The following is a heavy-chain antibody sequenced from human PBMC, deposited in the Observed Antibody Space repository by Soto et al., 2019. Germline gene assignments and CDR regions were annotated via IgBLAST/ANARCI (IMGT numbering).Heavy chain of an antibody. V-gene: IGHV2-5*02. Sequence: QFTLKESGPTLVKPTQTLTLTCTFSGFSLSTSGVGVGWIRQPPGKALEWLALIYWDDDKRYSPSLKSRLTITKDTSKNQVVLTMTNMDPVDTATYYCAHSQIVVVVAANHNWFDPWGQGTLVTVSS. D-gene: IGHD2-15*01. CDR2: IYWDDDK. J-gene: IGHJ5*02. CDR3: AHSQIVVVVAANHNWFDP. CDR1: GFSLSTSGVG.